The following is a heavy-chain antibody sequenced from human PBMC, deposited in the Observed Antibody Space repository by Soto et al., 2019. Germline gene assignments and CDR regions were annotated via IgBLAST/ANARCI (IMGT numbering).Heavy chain of an antibody. V-gene: IGHV4-39*01. D-gene: IGHD2-2*01. CDR1: GGSISSSSYY. J-gene: IGHJ5*02. Sequence: QLQLQESGPGLVKPSETLSLTCTVSGGSISSSSYYWGWIRQPPGKGLEWIGSIYYSGSTYYNPSLKSRVTISVDTSKNQFSLKLSSVTAADTAVYYCARGIVVVVPAARGVRKNWFDPWGQGTLVTVSS. CDR2: IYYSGST. CDR3: ARGIVVVVPAARGVRKNWFDP.